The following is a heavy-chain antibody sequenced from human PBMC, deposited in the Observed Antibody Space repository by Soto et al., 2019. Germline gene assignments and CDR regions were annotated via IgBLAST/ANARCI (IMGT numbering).Heavy chain of an antibody. CDR2: ISSDGSST. V-gene: IGHV3-74*01. Sequence: GSLRLSCAASGFTFSSYWMHWVRQAPGKGLVWVSRISSDGSSTSYADSVKGRFTISRDNAKNTVYLQMNSLRAEDTAVYYCARAQAVAGTGGYYWGQGTVVTVSS. CDR1: GFTFSSYW. CDR3: ARAQAVAGTGGYY. J-gene: IGHJ4*02. D-gene: IGHD6-19*01.